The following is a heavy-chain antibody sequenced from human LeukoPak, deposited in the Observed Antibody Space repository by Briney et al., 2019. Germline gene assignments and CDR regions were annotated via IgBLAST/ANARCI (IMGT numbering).Heavy chain of an antibody. V-gene: IGHV3-30*02. CDR3: AKDRAIAVAAKVVDY. CDR1: GFTFSSFA. D-gene: IGHD6-19*01. CDR2: IRYDGSDK. J-gene: IGHJ4*02. Sequence: GGFLRLSCAASGFTFSSFAMNWVRQAPGKGLEWVALIRYDGSDKYYAASVKGRFGISRDNSKNTLDLQVNSLRAEDTAAYYCAKDRAIAVAAKVVDYWGQGTLVTVSS.